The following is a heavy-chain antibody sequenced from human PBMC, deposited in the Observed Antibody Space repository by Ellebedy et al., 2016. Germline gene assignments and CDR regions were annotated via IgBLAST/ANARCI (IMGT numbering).Heavy chain of an antibody. CDR3: ARDAQPGYTLGWFDP. V-gene: IGHV4-34*01. J-gene: IGHJ5*02. CDR1: GGSFSGYY. CDR2: INHSGST. D-gene: IGHD5-18*01. Sequence: SETLSLTXAVYGGSFSGYYWSWIRQPPGKGLEWIGEINHSGSTNYNPSLKSRVTISVDTSKNQFSLKLSSVTAADTAVYYCARDAQPGYTLGWFDPWGQGTLVTVSS.